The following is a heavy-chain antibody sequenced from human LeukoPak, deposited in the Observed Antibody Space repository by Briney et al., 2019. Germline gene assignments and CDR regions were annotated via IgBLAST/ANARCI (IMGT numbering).Heavy chain of an antibody. CDR1: GFTFDDYA. Sequence: GGSLRLSCAASGFTFDDYARHWVRQAPGKGLEWVSGISWNSGSIGYADSVKGRFTISRDHAKNSLYLQMNSLRAEDMALYYRANDPGHYYDSTRPPFDHWGQGTLVPVSS. V-gene: IGHV3-9*03. CDR3: ANDPGHYYDSTRPPFDH. D-gene: IGHD3-22*01. CDR2: ISWNSGSI. J-gene: IGHJ4*02.